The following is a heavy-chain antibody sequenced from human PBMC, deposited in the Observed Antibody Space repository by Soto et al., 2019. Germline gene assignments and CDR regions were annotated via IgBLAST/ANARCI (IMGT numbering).Heavy chain of an antibody. V-gene: IGHV1-18*01. Sequence: DSVKVSCKASGYTFTSYGISKVRKAPGQVLEGMGWISAYNGNTNYAQKLQGRVTMTTDTSTSTAYMELRSLRSDDTAVYYCARGKVYTGSPHEIDAFDIWG. CDR1: GYTFTSYG. CDR3: ARGKVYTGSPHEIDAFDI. D-gene: IGHD1-26*01. CDR2: ISAYNGNT. J-gene: IGHJ3*02.